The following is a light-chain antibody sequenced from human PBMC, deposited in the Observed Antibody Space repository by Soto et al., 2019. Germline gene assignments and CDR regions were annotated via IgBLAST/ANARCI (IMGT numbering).Light chain of an antibody. CDR1: QTISTW. J-gene: IGKJ1*01. Sequence: GDRVTITCRASQTISTWMAWYQQKPGKAPKLLVYDASTLQSGVASRFSGSGSGTEFTLIISGLQPDDSATYYCQQYTNTNNWPQTFGQGTKV. CDR3: QQYTNTNNWPQT. V-gene: IGKV1-5*01. CDR2: DAS.